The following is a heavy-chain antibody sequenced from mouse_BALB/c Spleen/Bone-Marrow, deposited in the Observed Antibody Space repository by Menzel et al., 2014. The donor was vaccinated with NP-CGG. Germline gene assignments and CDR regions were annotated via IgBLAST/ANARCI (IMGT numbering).Heavy chain of an antibody. CDR2: INPSNGGT. Sequence: QVQLKESGAELVKPGASVKLSCKASGYTFXSYYMYWVKQRPGQGLEWIGGINPSNGGTNFNEKFKSKATLTVDKSSSTAYMQLSSLTSEDSAVYYCTRGDDYDEEFAYWGQGTLVTVSA. D-gene: IGHD2-4*01. CDR3: TRGDDYDEEFAY. V-gene: IGHV1S81*02. CDR1: GYTFXSYY. J-gene: IGHJ3*01.